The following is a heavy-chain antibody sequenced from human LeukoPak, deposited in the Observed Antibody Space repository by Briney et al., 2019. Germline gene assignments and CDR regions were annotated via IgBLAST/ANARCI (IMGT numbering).Heavy chain of an antibody. CDR1: GGSISSSSYY. Sequence: SETLSLTCTVSGGSISSSSYYWGWIRQPPGKGLEWIGSIYYSGSTYYNPSLKSRVTISVDTSKNQFSLKLSSVTAADTAVYYCARRYYDSSGYYYYYYMDVWGKGTTDTVSS. J-gene: IGHJ6*03. D-gene: IGHD3-22*01. CDR3: ARRYYDSSGYYYYYYMDV. V-gene: IGHV4-39*01. CDR2: IYYSGST.